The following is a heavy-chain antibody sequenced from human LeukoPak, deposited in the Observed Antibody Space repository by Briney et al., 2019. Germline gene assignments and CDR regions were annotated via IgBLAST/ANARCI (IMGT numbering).Heavy chain of an antibody. CDR3: ARGSGSYYYYMDV. D-gene: IGHD1-26*01. Sequence: GGSLRLSCEASGFTFNNFGMHWVRQAPGKGLVWVSRINTDGSNTSYADSVKGRFTISRDNAKNTLYLQMNSLRAEDTAVYYCARGSGSYYYYMDVWGKGTTVTVSS. CDR2: INTDGSNT. V-gene: IGHV3-74*01. J-gene: IGHJ6*03. CDR1: GFTFNNFG.